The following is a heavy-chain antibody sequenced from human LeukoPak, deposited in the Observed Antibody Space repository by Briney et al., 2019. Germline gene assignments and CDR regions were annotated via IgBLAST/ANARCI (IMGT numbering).Heavy chain of an antibody. CDR2: ISGSGDTA. Sequence: GGSLRLSCGASGFTFSNYAMGWVRQAPGKGLEWVSLISGSGDTAYHLDSVKGRFTISRDNSKNTLSLQMNSLRADDTALYYCAPDLRGSASSLDDWGQGTLVTVSS. V-gene: IGHV3-23*01. J-gene: IGHJ4*02. CDR3: APDLRGSASSLDD. CDR1: GFTFSNYA. D-gene: IGHD6-25*01.